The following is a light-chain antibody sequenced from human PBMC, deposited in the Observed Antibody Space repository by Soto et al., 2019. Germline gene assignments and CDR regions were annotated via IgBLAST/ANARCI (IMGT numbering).Light chain of an antibody. CDR1: QTISSW. J-gene: IGKJ1*01. CDR3: QHYNSYSEA. CDR2: KAS. Sequence: DIQMTQSPSTLSGSVGDRVTITCRASQTISSWLAWYQQKPGKAPKLLIYKASTLKSGVPSRFSGSGSGTEFTLTISRLQPADFANYYCQHYNSYSEAFGQGTKVELK. V-gene: IGKV1-5*03.